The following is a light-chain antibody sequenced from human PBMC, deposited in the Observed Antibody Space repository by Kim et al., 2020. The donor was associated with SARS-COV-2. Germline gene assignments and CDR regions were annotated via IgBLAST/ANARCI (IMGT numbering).Light chain of an antibody. CDR2: GAS. V-gene: IGKV3-15*01. J-gene: IGKJ2*01. CDR3: QQYSAWLPGET. CDR1: QSVSSY. Sequence: EIEMTQSPATLSVSPGERATLSCRASQSVSSYLAWFQQRPGQAPRLLIYGASTRATGIPARFSGSGSGTEFTLTISSLQSEDFAIYYCQQYSAWLPGETFGQGTK.